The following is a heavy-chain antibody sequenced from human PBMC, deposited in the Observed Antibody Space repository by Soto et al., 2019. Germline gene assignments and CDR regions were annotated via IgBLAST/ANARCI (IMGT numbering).Heavy chain of an antibody. V-gene: IGHV4-59*01. CDR3: ARGAGSSSYHYDSHDF. CDR1: GDSISDYS. Sequence: PSETLSLTCTASGDSISDYSWRLIRQPPGKGLEWIGYIYYTGSTNYNLSLRSRVTISADTSKNQFSLNLRSVTAADTAVYYCARGAGSSSYHYDSHDFWGQGTLVTVSS. D-gene: IGHD3-22*01. CDR2: IYYTGST. J-gene: IGHJ4*02.